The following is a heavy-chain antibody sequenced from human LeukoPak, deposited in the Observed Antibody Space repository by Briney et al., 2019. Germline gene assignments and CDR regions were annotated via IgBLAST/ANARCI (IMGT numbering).Heavy chain of an antibody. D-gene: IGHD3-9*01. CDR3: ARVLRHFDWSPFDY. CDR2: ISWIGSST. J-gene: IGHJ4*02. CDR1: GFTFDDYA. Sequence: GGSLRVSCAASGFTFDDYAMSWVRQGPGKGLEWVSGISWIGSSTGHADSVKGRFTISRDNARNSLYLQMNSLRAEDTAFYYCARVLRHFDWSPFDYWGQGILVTVSS. V-gene: IGHV3-20*04.